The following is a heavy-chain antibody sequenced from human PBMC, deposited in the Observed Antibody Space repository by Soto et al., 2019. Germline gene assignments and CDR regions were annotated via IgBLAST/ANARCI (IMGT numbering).Heavy chain of an antibody. CDR2: ISYDGSNK. D-gene: IGHD3-10*01. Sequence: PGGSLRLSCAAPGFTFSSYGMHWVRQAPGKGLEWVAVISYDGSNKYYADSVKGRITISRDNSKKTLYLQMNSLRAEDTAVYFCARGFGELLSNDYGMDVWGQGTTVTVSS. V-gene: IGHV3-30*03. CDR1: GFTFSSYG. CDR3: ARGFGELLSNDYGMDV. J-gene: IGHJ6*02.